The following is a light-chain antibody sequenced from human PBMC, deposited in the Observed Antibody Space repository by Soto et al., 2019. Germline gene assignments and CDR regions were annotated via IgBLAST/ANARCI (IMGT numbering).Light chain of an antibody. CDR3: QQSYSTPLT. V-gene: IGKV1-39*01. CDR1: QSISSY. CDR2: AAS. Sequence: DLQMTQSPSSLSASVGARVTITCRASQSISSYLNWYQQKPGKAPKLLIYAASSLQSGVPSRFSGSGSGTAVTLTISSLQPEDGATYDGQQSYSTPLTFGGGTKVDIK. J-gene: IGKJ4*01.